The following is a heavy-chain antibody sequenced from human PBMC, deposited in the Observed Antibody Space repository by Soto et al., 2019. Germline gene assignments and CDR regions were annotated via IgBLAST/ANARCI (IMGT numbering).Heavy chain of an antibody. D-gene: IGHD3-16*01. V-gene: IGHV4-34*01. CDR1: GGSFSGYY. CDR3: ARRPFGGRIAP. CDR2: INHSGST. J-gene: IGHJ5*02. Sequence: SETLSLTCAVYGGSFSGYYWSWIRQPPGKGLEWIGEINHSGSTNYNPSLKSRVTMSVDTSKNQFSLKLSSVTAADTAVYYCARRPFGGRIAPWGQGTLVTVSS.